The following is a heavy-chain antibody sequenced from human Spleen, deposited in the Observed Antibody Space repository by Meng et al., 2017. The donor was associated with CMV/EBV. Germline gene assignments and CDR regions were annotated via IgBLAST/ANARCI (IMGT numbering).Heavy chain of an antibody. CDR1: CGSFSVYY. J-gene: IGHJ4*02. Sequence: VQLQQWGAGLLNLSETRSLTCSVLCGSFSVYYWSWIRQPPGKGLEWIGEINHSGSTNYHPSLTSRVPISVDTTKNQFSLKLSSVTAADTALYYCARASAHSSSPGHFDYWGQGTLVTVSS. CDR2: INHSGST. D-gene: IGHD6-6*01. V-gene: IGHV4-34*01. CDR3: ARASAHSSSPGHFDY.